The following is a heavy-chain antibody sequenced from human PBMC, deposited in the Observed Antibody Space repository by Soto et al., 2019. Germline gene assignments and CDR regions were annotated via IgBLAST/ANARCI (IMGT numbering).Heavy chain of an antibody. CDR3: ARAVTVTAIRRGGIDY. CDR1: GGSISSSNW. D-gene: IGHD2-21*02. J-gene: IGHJ4*02. V-gene: IGHV4-4*02. CDR2: IYHSGST. Sequence: XGTLSLTCAVSGGSISSSNWWSCVRQPPGKGLEWIGEIYHSGSTNYNPSLKSRVTISVDKSKNQFSLKLSSVTAADTAVYYCARAVTVTAIRRGGIDYWGQGTLVTVSS.